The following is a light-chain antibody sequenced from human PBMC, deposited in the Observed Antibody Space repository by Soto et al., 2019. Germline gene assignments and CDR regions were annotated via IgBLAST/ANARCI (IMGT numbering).Light chain of an antibody. CDR3: QPYYRTPYT. Sequence: DFVMTQSPDSLAVSLVERATINCKSSPSVLSSSNNKNYLAWYQQKPGQPPKLLIYWASTRDSGVPDRFSGSGSGPDFTLTISSLQAEDGAVYYCQPYYRTPYTFGQGTKLEIK. CDR1: PSVLSSSNNKNY. CDR2: WAS. V-gene: IGKV4-1*01. J-gene: IGKJ2*01.